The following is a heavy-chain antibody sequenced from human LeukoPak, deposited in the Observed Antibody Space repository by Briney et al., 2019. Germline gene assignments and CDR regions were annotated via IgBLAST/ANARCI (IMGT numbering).Heavy chain of an antibody. CDR3: AKEDGYSSSWYGDSFDY. Sequence: GGSLRLSCAASGFTFSSYAMSWVRQAPGKGLEWVSGISATGVTTYYADSVRGRFSISRDNSKNTLYLQMNSLRAEDTAVYYCAKEDGYSSSWYGDSFDYWGQGTLVTVSS. CDR2: ISATGVTT. J-gene: IGHJ4*02. CDR1: GFTFSSYA. D-gene: IGHD6-13*01. V-gene: IGHV3-23*01.